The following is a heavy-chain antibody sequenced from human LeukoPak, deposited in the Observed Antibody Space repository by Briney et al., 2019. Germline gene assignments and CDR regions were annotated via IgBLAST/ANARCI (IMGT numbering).Heavy chain of an antibody. J-gene: IGHJ4*02. V-gene: IGHV4-59*01. CDR2: IYYSGST. Sequence: SETLSLTCTVSGGSISSYYWSWIRQPPGKGLEWIGYIYYSGSTNYNPSLKSRVTISVDTSKNQFSLKLSSVTAADTAVYYCARYPADYWGQGTLVTVSS. CDR3: ARYPADY. CDR1: GGSISSYY.